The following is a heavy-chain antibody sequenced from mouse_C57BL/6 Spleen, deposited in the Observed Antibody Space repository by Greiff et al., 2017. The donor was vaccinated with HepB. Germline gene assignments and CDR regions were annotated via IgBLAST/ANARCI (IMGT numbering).Heavy chain of an antibody. CDR2: FYPGSGSI. CDR1: GYTFTEYT. CDR3: ARHGGRYYYGSSLYAMDY. Sequence: VQLQESGAELVKPGASVKLSCTASGYTFTEYTIHWVKQRSGQGLEWIGWFYPGSGSIKYNEKFKDKATLTADKSSSTGYMELSRLTSEDSAVYFCARHGGRYYYGSSLYAMDYWGQGTSVTVSS. D-gene: IGHD1-1*01. J-gene: IGHJ4*01. V-gene: IGHV1-62-2*01.